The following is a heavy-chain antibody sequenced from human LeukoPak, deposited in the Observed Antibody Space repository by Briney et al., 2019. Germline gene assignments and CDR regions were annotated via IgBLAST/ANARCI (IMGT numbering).Heavy chain of an antibody. V-gene: IGHV1-46*01. J-gene: IGHJ4*02. D-gene: IGHD6-6*01. Sequence: ASVKVSCKVSGYTLTELSMHWVRRAPGQGLEWMGIINPSGGSTSYAQKFQGRVTMTRDTSTSTVYMELSSLRSDDTAVYYCARTAARRFDYWGQGTLVTVSS. CDR3: ARTAARRFDY. CDR1: GYTLTELS. CDR2: INPSGGST.